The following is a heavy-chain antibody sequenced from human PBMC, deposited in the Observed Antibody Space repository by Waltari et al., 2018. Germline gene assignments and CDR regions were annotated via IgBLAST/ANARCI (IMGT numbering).Heavy chain of an antibody. V-gene: IGHV4-39*01. CDR1: GGSITNNRHY. CDR2: ISYSGAT. D-gene: IGHD3-16*01. Sequence: QLNLQESGPGLVKPSETLLLTCSVSGGSITNNRHYWGWIRQPPGKGLEWTATISYSGATYYTPSLKSRVTISADTSKNQFALKLSAVTAADTAVYYCATYIGASIGTAAFDVWGQGTMVTVSS. CDR3: ATYIGASIGTAAFDV. J-gene: IGHJ3*01.